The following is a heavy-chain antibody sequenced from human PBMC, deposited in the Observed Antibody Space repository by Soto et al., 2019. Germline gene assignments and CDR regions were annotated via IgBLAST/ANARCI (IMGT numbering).Heavy chain of an antibody. J-gene: IGHJ4*02. D-gene: IGHD6-6*01. V-gene: IGHV1-18*01. CDR2: ISAYNGNT. Sequence: ASVKVSCKASGYTFTSYGISWVRQAPGQGLEWMGWISAYNGNTNYAQKLQGRVTMTTDTSTSTAYMELRSLRSDDTAVYYCARDAFEYSSSEPFDYWGQGTLVNVSS. CDR1: GYTFTSYG. CDR3: ARDAFEYSSSEPFDY.